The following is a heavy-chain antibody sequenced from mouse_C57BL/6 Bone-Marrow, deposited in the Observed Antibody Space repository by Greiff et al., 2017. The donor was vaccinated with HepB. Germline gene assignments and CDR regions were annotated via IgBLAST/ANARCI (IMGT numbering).Heavy chain of an antibody. D-gene: IGHD1-3*01. CDR2: IYPRSGNT. CDR3: ASKLVRFAY. Sequence: QVQLQQSGAELARPGASVKLSCKASGYTFTSYGISWVKQRTGQGLEWIGEIYPRSGNTYYNEKFKGKATLTADKSSSTAYMELRSLTSEDSAVYFCASKLVRFAYWGQGTLVTVSA. J-gene: IGHJ3*01. CDR1: GYTFTSYG. V-gene: IGHV1-81*01.